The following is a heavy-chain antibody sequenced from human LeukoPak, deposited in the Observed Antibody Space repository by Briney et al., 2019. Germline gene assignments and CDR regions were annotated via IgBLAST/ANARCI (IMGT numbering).Heavy chain of an antibody. V-gene: IGHV3-30*02. D-gene: IGHD3-16*01. CDR1: GFTFNNAW. CDR3: AKDLSSGGGYD. Sequence: GGSLRLSCAVSGFTFNNAWMSWVRQAPGRGLEWVSFIGSDGSDKHYADSVKGRFTISRDNSKNTLYLQMNSLRPEDTAVYYCAKDLSSGGGYDWGQGTLVTVSS. J-gene: IGHJ4*02. CDR2: IGSDGSDK.